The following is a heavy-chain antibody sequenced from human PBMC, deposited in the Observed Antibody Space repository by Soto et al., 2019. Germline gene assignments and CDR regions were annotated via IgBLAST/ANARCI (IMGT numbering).Heavy chain of an antibody. J-gene: IGHJ4*02. D-gene: IGHD2-8*01. CDR3: AKDLGGYCTKAVCHIFDS. CDR2: ISHDGSEK. V-gene: IGHV3-30*18. Sequence: QVQLVVSGGGVVQPGRSLRLSCAASGFTFSSYGMHWVRQAPGTGLEWVAGISHDGSEKYYADSVKGRFTISRDNPKHTLYLQMSSLRAEATALYYCAKDLGGYCTKAVCHIFDSWGQGTLVTVSS. CDR1: GFTFSSYG.